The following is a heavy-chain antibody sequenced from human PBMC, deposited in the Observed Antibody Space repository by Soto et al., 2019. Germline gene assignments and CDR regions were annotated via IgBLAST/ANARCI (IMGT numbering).Heavy chain of an antibody. V-gene: IGHV1-2*04. CDR3: ARWVGASNWFDP. J-gene: IGHJ5*02. CDR2: INTNTGDT. CDR1: GYTFTGYH. Sequence: QVQLVQSGAEVKEPGASVKGSCKTSGYTFTGYHIQWVRQAPGQGLEWMGWINTNTGDTNYAQKLQGWVTMTRDTSINTAYVQVSRLTSDDTAVYYCARWVGASNWFDPWGQGTLVTVSS. D-gene: IGHD1-26*01.